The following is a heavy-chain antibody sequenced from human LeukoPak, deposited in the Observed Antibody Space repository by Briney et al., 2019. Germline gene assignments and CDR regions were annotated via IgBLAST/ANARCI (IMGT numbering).Heavy chain of an antibody. Sequence: GGSLRLSCAASGFTFSSYSMNWVRQAPGKGLEWVSSISSSSSYIYYADSVKGRFTISRDNAKNSLYLQMNSLRAEDTAVYYCAIHFSSGSPTFFDIWGQGTMVTVSS. J-gene: IGHJ3*02. V-gene: IGHV3-21*01. D-gene: IGHD6-19*01. CDR1: GFTFSSYS. CDR3: AIHFSSGSPTFFDI. CDR2: ISSSSSYI.